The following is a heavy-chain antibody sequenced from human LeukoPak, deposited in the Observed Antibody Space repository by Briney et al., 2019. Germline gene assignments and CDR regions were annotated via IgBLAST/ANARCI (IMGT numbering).Heavy chain of an antibody. CDR1: VGPISSYY. V-gene: IGHV4-59*08. CDR2: ISYSGST. CDR3: ARHIDNGWYAF. Sequence: PSETLSLTCTVSVGPISSYYWSWIRQPPGRGLEWIGYISYSGSTNYNPSLKGRVTMSVDRSRNQFSLKLNSVTAADTAVYYCARHIDNGWYAFWGQGTLVTVSS. J-gene: IGHJ4*02. D-gene: IGHD6-19*01.